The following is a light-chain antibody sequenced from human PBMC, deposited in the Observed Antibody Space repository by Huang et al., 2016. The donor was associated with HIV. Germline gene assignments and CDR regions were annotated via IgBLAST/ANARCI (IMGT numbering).Light chain of an antibody. CDR2: DTS. Sequence: ELVLTQSPATLSLSPGQRATLYCRASPSVSSYLAWYQQKPGQAPRLIIYDTSKRATGVPARVSGSGSGTDFTLTINRLEPEDFAVYYCQQHSNWPLLGQGTKLEI. CDR1: PSVSSY. CDR3: QQHSNWPL. V-gene: IGKV3-11*01. J-gene: IGKJ2*01.